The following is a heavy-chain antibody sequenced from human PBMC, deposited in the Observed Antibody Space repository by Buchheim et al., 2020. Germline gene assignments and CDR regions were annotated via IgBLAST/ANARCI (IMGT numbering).Heavy chain of an antibody. D-gene: IGHD2-2*02. V-gene: IGHV3-69-1*01. Sequence: EVQLVESGGGLVKPGGSLRLSCAASGFTFSDAWMSWVRQAPGKGLEWVSYITSSSTIYYADSVKGRFTISRDNAKNSLYLQMNSLRDEDTAVYYCAKVAGYCSSTSCYTNYYYYGMDVWGQGTT. J-gene: IGHJ6*02. CDR3: AKVAGYCSSTSCYTNYYYYGMDV. CDR2: ITSSSTI. CDR1: GFTFSDAW.